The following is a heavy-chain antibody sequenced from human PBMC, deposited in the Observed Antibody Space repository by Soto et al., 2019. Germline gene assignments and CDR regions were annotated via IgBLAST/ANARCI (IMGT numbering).Heavy chain of an antibody. J-gene: IGHJ4*02. V-gene: IGHV1-18*01. Sequence: ASVKVSCKASGYTFTIYGISWVRQAPGQGLEWMGWINAYNGNIYYADSVEGRFTTSRDNAKNSLYLQMNSLRVEDTALYFCARDESAGSSTSNWGQGTLVTVSS. CDR3: ARDESAGSSTSN. CDR1: GYTFTIYG. D-gene: IGHD2-2*01. CDR2: INAYNGNI.